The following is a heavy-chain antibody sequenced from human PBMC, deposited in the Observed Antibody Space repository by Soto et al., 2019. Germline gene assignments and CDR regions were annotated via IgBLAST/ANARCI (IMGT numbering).Heavy chain of an antibody. V-gene: IGHV3-33*01. J-gene: IGHJ4*02. CDR1: GFTCSSYG. D-gene: IGHD4-4*01. CDR2: IWYDGSNK. CDR3: ARTLDYSIDDY. Sequence: GGSLRLSCAASGFTCSSYGMHWVRQAPGKGLEWVAVIWYDGSNKYYADSVKGRFTISRDNSKNTLYLQMNSLRAEDTAVYYCARTLDYSIDDYWGQGTLVTVSS.